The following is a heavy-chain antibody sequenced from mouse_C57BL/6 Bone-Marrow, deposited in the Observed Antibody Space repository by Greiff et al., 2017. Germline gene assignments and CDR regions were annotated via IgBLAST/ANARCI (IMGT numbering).Heavy chain of an antibody. CDR2: IDPENGDT. Sequence: EVKLMESGAELVRPGASVKLSCTASGFNIKDDYMHWVKQRPEQGLEWIGWIDPENGDTEYASKFQGKATITADTSSNTACLQLSSLTSEDTAVYYCTSLGTTVVAPYWYFDVWGTGTTVTVSS. J-gene: IGHJ1*03. CDR3: TSLGTTVVAPYWYFDV. V-gene: IGHV14-4*01. CDR1: GFNIKDDY. D-gene: IGHD1-1*01.